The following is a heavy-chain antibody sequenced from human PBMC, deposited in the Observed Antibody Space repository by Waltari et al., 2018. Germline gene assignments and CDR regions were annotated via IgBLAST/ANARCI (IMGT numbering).Heavy chain of an antibody. J-gene: IGHJ6*02. CDR3: ARDLAYSSGWYGVYYYYGMDV. CDR2: ISAYKCNT. Sequence: QVQLVQSGAEVKKPGASVKVSCKASGYTFPSYGLSWVRQAPGQGLEGMGWISAYKCNTNYAQKLQGRVTMTTNTSTSTAYMELRGLRSDDTAVYYCARDLAYSSGWYGVYYYYGMDVWGQGTTVTVSS. D-gene: IGHD6-19*01. CDR1: GYTFPSYG. V-gene: IGHV1-18*01.